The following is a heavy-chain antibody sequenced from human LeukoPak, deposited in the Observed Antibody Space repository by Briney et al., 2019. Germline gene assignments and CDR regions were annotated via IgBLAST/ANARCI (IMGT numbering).Heavy chain of an antibody. CDR3: ARVIMIVVVPAARAFDI. Sequence: ASVKVSCKASGGTFSSYAISWVRQAPGQGLEWMGWTSAYNGNITYAQKLQGRVTMTTDTSTSTAYMELRSLRSDDTAVYYCARVIMIVVVPAARAFDIWGQGTMVTVSS. D-gene: IGHD2-2*01. CDR2: TSAYNGNI. CDR1: GGTFSSYA. J-gene: IGHJ3*02. V-gene: IGHV1-18*01.